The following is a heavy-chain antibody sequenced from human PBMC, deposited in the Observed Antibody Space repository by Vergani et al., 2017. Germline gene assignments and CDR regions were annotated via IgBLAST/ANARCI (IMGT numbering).Heavy chain of an antibody. CDR1: GFTFSSYA. CDR2: ISGSGGST. D-gene: IGHD2-15*01. CDR3: AKDGPLPGYCSGGRCHNDDYVWGSFDY. Sequence: EVQLLESGGGLVQPGWSLRLSCAASGFTFSSYAMSWVRQAPGKGLEWVSGISGSGGSTYYADSVKGRFTITRDNSKNTLYLQMNSLRAEDTAVYYCAKDGPLPGYCSGGRCHNDDYVWGSFDYWGQGTLVTVSS. J-gene: IGHJ4*02. V-gene: IGHV3-23*01.